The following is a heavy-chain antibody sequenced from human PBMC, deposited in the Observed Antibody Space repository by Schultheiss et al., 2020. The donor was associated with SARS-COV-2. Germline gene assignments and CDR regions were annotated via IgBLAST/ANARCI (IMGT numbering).Heavy chain of an antibody. CDR3: ARQAGYSSGLGFDY. D-gene: IGHD5-18*01. CDR1: GYSISSGYY. Sequence: SETLSLTCAVSGYSISSGYYWSWIRQPPGKGLEWIGYIYYSGSTNYNPSLKSRVTISVDTSMNHFSLMLSSVTATDTAMYYCARQAGYSSGLGFDYWGQGTLVTVSS. CDR2: IYYSGST. V-gene: IGHV4-59*08. J-gene: IGHJ4*02.